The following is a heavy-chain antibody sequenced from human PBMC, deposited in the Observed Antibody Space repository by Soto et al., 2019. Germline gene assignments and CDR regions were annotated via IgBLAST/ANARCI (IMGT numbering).Heavy chain of an antibody. Sequence: EVLLVESGGGLVQPGGSLRLSCAASGFTFSNYWMHWVRQAPGKGLVWVSRINSDGSTTSYADSVKGRFTISRDNAKNTLYLQMNSLRVEDTAVYFCAGVAVGRYDFDSWGQGTLVPVSS. V-gene: IGHV3-74*01. CDR1: GFTFSNYW. CDR2: INSDGSTT. J-gene: IGHJ4*02. CDR3: AGVAVGRYDFDS. D-gene: IGHD6-19*01.